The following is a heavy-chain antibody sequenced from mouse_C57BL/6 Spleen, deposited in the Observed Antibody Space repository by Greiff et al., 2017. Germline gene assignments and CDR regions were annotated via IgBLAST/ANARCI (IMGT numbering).Heavy chain of an antibody. D-gene: IGHD2-10*01. CDR2: IYPGDGDT. Sequence: QVQLQQSGPELVKPGASVKISCKASGYAFSSSWMNWVQQRPGKGLEWIGRIYPGDGDTNYNGKFKGKATLTADKSSSTAYMQLSSLTSEDSAVYFCARSPYYGNLYLDYWGQGTTLTVSS. CDR1: GYAFSSSW. CDR3: ARSPYYGNLYLDY. J-gene: IGHJ2*01. V-gene: IGHV1-82*01.